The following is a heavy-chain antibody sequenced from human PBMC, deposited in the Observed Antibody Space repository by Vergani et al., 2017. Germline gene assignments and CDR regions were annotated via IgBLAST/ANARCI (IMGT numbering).Heavy chain of an antibody. CDR1: GFTFSSYE. CDR2: ISSSGSTI. Sequence: EVQLVESGGGLVQPGGSLRLSCAASGFTFSSYEMNWVRQAPGKGLEWVSYISSSGSTIYYADSVKGRFTISRDNAKNSLYLQMNSLRAEDTAVYYCAREVGDPLYYFDYWGLGTLVTVSS. D-gene: IGHD3-16*01. CDR3: AREVGDPLYYFDY. J-gene: IGHJ4*02. V-gene: IGHV3-48*03.